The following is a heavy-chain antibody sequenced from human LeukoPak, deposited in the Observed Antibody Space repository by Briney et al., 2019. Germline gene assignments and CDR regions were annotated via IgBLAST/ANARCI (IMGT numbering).Heavy chain of an antibody. Sequence: GGSLRPSCAASGFTFSSYSMNWVRQAPGKGLEWVSSISSSSSYIYYADSVKGRFTISRDNAKNSLYLQMNSLRAEDTAVYYCARKGVYYYDSSGSSWGQGTLVTVSS. V-gene: IGHV3-21*01. D-gene: IGHD3-22*01. CDR3: ARKGVYYYDSSGSS. CDR2: ISSSSSYI. CDR1: GFTFSSYS. J-gene: IGHJ4*02.